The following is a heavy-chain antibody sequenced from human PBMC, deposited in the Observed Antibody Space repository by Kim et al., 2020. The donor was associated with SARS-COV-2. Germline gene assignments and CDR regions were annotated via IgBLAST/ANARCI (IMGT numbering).Heavy chain of an antibody. CDR1: GYTFTSYA. V-gene: IGHV1-3*01. CDR3: VMFPIVVVTRGGFDY. Sequence: ASVKVSCKASGYTFTSYAMHWVRQAPGQRLEWMGWINAGNGNTKYSQKFQGRVTITRDTSASTAYMELSSLRSEDTAVYYCVMFPIVVVTRGGFDYWGQGTLVTVSS. CDR2: INAGNGNT. D-gene: IGHD3-22*01. J-gene: IGHJ4*02.